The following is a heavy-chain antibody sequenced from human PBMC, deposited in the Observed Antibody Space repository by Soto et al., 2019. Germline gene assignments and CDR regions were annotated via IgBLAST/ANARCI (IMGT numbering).Heavy chain of an antibody. Sequence: SVKVSCKASGGTFSSYAISWVRQAPGQGLEWMGGIIPIFGTANYAQKFQGRVTITADESTSTAYMELSSLRSEDTAVYYCARDIDVVIPAATFDPWGQGTLVTVSS. CDR1: GGTFSSYA. D-gene: IGHD2-2*01. CDR3: ARDIDVVIPAATFDP. J-gene: IGHJ5*02. V-gene: IGHV1-69*13. CDR2: IIPIFGTA.